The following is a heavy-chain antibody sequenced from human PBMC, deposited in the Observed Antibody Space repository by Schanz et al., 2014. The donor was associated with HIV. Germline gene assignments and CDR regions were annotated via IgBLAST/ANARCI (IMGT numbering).Heavy chain of an antibody. D-gene: IGHD2-15*01. V-gene: IGHV1-2*02. CDR3: ARGGNCSGGSCSPWYFDY. CDR1: GYPFLDYY. J-gene: IGHJ4*02. CDR2: INPANGVT. Sequence: QVQLVQSGAEVKRPGASLKVSCKASGYPFLDYYIHWMRQAPGQGLEWMGWINPANGVTKYAQKFRDRVTLTRDTSISTLYMELTSLRSDDTAVYYCARGGNCSGGSCSPWYFDYWGQGTLVTVSS.